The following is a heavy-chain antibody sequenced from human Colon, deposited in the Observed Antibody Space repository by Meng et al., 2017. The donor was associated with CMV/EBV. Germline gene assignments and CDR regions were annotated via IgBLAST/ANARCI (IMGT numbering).Heavy chain of an antibody. CDR3: AHRGDGDYVFYL. V-gene: IGHV2-5*02. CDR1: VFRLTTRGVG. D-gene: IGHD4-17*01. CDR2: IYWDDDK. J-gene: IGHJ5*02. Sequence: QMTLEESGPTLWQPTHTLTPTCTFSVFRLTTRGVGVGWIRQPPVKTLEWLALIYWDDDKRYIPSLKNRLTITKDTSKNQVVLTMTNMDPGDTGTYYCAHRGDGDYVFYLWGQGALVTVSS.